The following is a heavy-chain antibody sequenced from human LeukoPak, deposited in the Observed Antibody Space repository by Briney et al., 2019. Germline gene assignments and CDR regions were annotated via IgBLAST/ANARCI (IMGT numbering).Heavy chain of an antibody. CDR1: GGSFSGYY. CDR3: ARDRRYYYDSSGYYRRADY. V-gene: IGHV4-34*01. J-gene: IGHJ4*02. D-gene: IGHD3-22*01. CDR2: INHSGST. Sequence: WETLSLTCAVYGGSFSGYYWSWIRQPPGKGLEWIGEINHSGSTNYNPSLKSRVTISVDTSKNQFSLKLSSVTAADTAVYYCARDRRYYYDSSGYYRRADYWGQGTLVTVSS.